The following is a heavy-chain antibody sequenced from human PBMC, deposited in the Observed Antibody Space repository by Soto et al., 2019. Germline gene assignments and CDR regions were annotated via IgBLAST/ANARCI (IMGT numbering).Heavy chain of an antibody. CDR3: TRDGTRSEGEYNAFDI. Sequence: SETLSLTCTVSGGSISSGGYYWSWIRQHPGKGLEWIGYIYYSGSTYYNPSLKSRVTISVDTSKNQFSLKLSSVTAADTAVYYCTRDGTRSEGEYNAFDIWGQGTMVAASS. CDR2: IYYSGST. J-gene: IGHJ3*02. V-gene: IGHV4-31*03. D-gene: IGHD3-16*01. CDR1: GGSISSGGYY.